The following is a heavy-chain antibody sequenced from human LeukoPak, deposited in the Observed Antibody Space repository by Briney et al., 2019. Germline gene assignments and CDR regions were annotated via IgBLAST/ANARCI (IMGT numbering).Heavy chain of an antibody. D-gene: IGHD1-26*01. Sequence: GESLKISCQGSGYSFTSYWIGWVRPMPGKGLEWMGIIYPGDSDTRYSPSFQGQVTMSADKSISTAWLQWNSLKASDTAMYYCARQGGGSYAGYWGQGTLVTVSS. J-gene: IGHJ4*02. CDR2: IYPGDSDT. V-gene: IGHV5-51*01. CDR1: GYSFTSYW. CDR3: ARQGGGSYAGY.